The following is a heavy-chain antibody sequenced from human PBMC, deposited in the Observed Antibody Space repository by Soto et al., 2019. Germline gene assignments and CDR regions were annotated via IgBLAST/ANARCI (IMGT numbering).Heavy chain of an antibody. CDR1: GFTFSDYY. J-gene: IGHJ2*01. CDR2: ISSSCSII. CDR3: ARQGTTLGVGMDWYLDL. V-gene: IGHV3-11*01. D-gene: IGHD3-3*01. Sequence: GGSLRLSCAASGFTFSDYYMSWVRQAPGKGVEWLAYISSSCSIIKFADSVKGRFTISRDNAKRSLFLQMNSLRAEDTAVYYCARQGTTLGVGMDWYLDLWGRGTLVTVSS.